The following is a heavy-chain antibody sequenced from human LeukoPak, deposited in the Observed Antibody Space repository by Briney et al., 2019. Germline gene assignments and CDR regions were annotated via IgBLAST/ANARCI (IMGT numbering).Heavy chain of an antibody. CDR2: INQDGSEK. J-gene: IGHJ6*02. V-gene: IGHV3-7*01. CDR3: ARRLYYYYGMDV. CDR1: GFTFSDYW. Sequence: PGGSLRLSCAASGFTFSDYWMSWVRQAPGKGLEWVANINQDGSEKYYVASVTGRFTISGDNAKNSLYLQMNSLRVEDTAVYYCARRLYYYYGMDVWGQGTPVTVSS. D-gene: IGHD3-16*01.